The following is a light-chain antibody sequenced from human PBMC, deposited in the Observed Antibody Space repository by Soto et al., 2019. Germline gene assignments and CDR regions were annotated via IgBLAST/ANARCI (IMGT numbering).Light chain of an antibody. CDR3: AAWDDSLNGVV. Sequence: QSALTQPPSASGTPGQRVTISCSGSRSNIGSNTVNWYQQLPGTAPKLLIYNNDQRPSGVPDRFSGSKSGTSASLAISGLQSEDETDFYCAAWDDSLNGVVFGGGTKVTVL. J-gene: IGLJ2*01. CDR2: NND. V-gene: IGLV1-44*01. CDR1: RSNIGSNT.